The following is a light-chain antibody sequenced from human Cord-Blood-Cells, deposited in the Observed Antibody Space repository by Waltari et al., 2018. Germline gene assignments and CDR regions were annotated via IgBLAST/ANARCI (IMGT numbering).Light chain of an antibody. CDR2: RNSDGSH. CDR3: QTWGTVV. CDR1: SGHSSYA. V-gene: IGLV4-69*01. Sequence: QLVLTQSPSASASLGASVKLTCTLSSGHSSYAIAWHQQQPEKGPRYLMKRNSDGSHSKGDGIPYRFSGSSSGAGRYLTISSLQSEDEADYYCQTWGTVVFGGGTKLTVL. J-gene: IGLJ2*01.